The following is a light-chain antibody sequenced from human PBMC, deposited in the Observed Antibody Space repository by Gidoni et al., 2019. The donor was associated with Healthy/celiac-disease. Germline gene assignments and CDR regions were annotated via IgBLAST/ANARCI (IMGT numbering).Light chain of an antibody. CDR2: EVS. V-gene: IGLV2-14*01. J-gene: IGLJ2*01. CDR1: SSDVGGYNY. Sequence: QSALTQPASVSGSPGQSITISCTGTSSDVGGYNYVSWYQQHPGKAPKLMIYEVSNRPSGVSNRFSGSKSGNTASLTISGLQAEDEADYYCSSYTSSSSFVVFGGGTKLTVX. CDR3: SSYTSSSSFVV.